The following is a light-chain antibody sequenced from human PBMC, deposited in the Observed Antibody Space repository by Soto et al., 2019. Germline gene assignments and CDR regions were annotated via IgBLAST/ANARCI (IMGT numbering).Light chain of an antibody. V-gene: IGLV2-14*01. CDR1: SGDVGGYNY. J-gene: IGLJ1*01. Sequence: QSALTQPASMSGSDGQSITISCTGSSGDVGGYNYVSWYQQHPGKAPKLIIYEVSNRPSGVSNRFSGSKSGNTASLTISGLQAEDEADYYCSSYTSTSTHYVFGTGTRSPS. CDR3: SSYTSTSTHYV. CDR2: EVS.